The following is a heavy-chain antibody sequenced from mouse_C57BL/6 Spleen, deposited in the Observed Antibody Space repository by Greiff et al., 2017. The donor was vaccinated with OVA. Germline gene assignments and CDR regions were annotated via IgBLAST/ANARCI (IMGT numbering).Heavy chain of an antibody. V-gene: IGHV5-9-1*02. CDR1: GFTFSSYS. J-gene: IGHJ2*01. CDR2: ISRGGDYI. Sequence: EVKLMESGEGLVKPGGSLKLSCAASGFTFSSYSMSWVRQTPEKRLEWVAYISRGGDYIYYADTVKGRFTLSRDNARHTMYLQMSRLEAEDTDMYYCTRTEYADYWGQGTTLTVSS. D-gene: IGHD2-10*02. CDR3: TRTEYADY.